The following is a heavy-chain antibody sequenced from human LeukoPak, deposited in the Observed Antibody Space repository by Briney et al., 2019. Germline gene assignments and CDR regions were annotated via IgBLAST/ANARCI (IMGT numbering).Heavy chain of an antibody. J-gene: IGHJ6*03. D-gene: IGHD6-6*01. CDR1: GGSISSYY. CDR3: XXALQGVAARRLGYYYMDV. CDR2: INHSGST. Sequence: SETLSLTCTVSGGSISSYYWSWIRQPPGKGLEWIGEINHSGSTNYNPSLKSRVTISVDTSKNQFSLKLSSVTAADTAVYYCXXALQGVAARRLGYYYMDVWGKGTTVTVSS. V-gene: IGHV4-34*01.